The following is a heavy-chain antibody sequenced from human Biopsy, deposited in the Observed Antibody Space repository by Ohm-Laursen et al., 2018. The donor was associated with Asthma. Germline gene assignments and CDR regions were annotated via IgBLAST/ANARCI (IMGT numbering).Heavy chain of an antibody. Sequence: SLRLSCAASGFTFGNFWMSWGRQTPGKGLEWVANIKQDGSEKYYVDSVKGRFTISRDNAKNSLYLQMNSLRAEDTAVYYCARDSAEWELLRYYYYGMDVWGQGTTVTVSS. J-gene: IGHJ6*02. CDR1: GFTFGNFW. CDR3: ARDSAEWELLRYYYYGMDV. D-gene: IGHD1-26*01. CDR2: IKQDGSEK. V-gene: IGHV3-7*01.